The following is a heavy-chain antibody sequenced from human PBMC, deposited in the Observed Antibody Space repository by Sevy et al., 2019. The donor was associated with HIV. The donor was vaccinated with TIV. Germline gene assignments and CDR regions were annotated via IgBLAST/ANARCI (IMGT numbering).Heavy chain of an antibody. CDR1: GFTFSSYG. CDR2: ISYDGSNK. CDR3: AKGGQWLVRDSFDP. V-gene: IGHV3-30*18. J-gene: IGHJ5*02. D-gene: IGHD6-19*01. Sequence: GGSLRLSCAASGFTFSSYGMHWVRQAPGKGLDWVTVISYDGSNKYYADSVKGRFTISRDNSKNTLYLQMNSLRVEDTAVYYCAKGGQWLVRDSFDPWGQGTLVTVSS.